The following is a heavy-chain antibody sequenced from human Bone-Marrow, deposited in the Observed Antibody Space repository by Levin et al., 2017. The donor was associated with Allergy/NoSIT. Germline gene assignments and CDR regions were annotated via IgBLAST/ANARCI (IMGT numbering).Heavy chain of an antibody. J-gene: IGHJ4*02. D-gene: IGHD6-19*01. CDR1: GYTFTGYI. CDR2: IDPNSGGT. V-gene: IGHV1-2*02. Sequence: RASVKVSCKASGYTFTGYIMHWVRQAPGQGLEWLGWIDPNSGGTNYAQKFQGRVTMTRDTSISTAYMELSRLRSDDTAIYYCAKVREGAVAYDYWGQGTLVTVSS. CDR3: AKVREGAVAYDY.